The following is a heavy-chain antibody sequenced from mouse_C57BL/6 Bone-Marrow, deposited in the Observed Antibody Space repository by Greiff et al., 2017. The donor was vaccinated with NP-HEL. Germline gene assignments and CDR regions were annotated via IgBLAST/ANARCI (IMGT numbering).Heavy chain of an antibody. CDR3: TTWDYYGSLDY. CDR2: IDPENGDT. J-gene: IGHJ2*01. D-gene: IGHD1-1*01. Sequence: EVHLVESGAELVRPGASVKLSCTASGFNIKDDYMHWVKQRPEQGLEWIGWIDPENGDTEYASKFQGKATITADTSSNTAYLQLSSLTSEDTAVYYCTTWDYYGSLDYWGKGTTLTVSS. V-gene: IGHV14-4*01. CDR1: GFNIKDDY.